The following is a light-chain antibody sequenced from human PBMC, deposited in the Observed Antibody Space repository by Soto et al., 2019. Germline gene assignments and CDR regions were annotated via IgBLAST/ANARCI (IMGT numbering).Light chain of an antibody. CDR1: FSNIGDNA. CDR3: AAWDDRLNAI. Sequence: QSALTQPPSLSATPGQRVNISCSGSFSNIGDNAVSWYQQLPGAAPKLLIYLNDQRPSGVPDRFSGSKSGTSAFLAISGLQSEDEADYYCAAWDDRLNAIFGTGTKVTVL. V-gene: IGLV1-44*01. CDR2: LND. J-gene: IGLJ1*01.